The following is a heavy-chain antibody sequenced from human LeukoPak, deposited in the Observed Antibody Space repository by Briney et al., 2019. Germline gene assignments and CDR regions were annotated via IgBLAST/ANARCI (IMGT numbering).Heavy chain of an antibody. D-gene: IGHD1-26*01. V-gene: IGHV4-59*01. Sequence: SETLSLTCTVSGGSISSYYWSWIRQPPGKGLEWIGYIYYSGSTNYNPSLKSRVTISVDTSKNQFSLKLSSVTAADTALYYCAREISGHNWYFDLWGRGTLVTVSS. J-gene: IGHJ2*01. CDR1: GGSISSYY. CDR2: IYYSGST. CDR3: AREISGHNWYFDL.